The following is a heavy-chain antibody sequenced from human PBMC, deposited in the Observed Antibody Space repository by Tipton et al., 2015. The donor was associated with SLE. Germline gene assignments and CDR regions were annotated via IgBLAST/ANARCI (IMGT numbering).Heavy chain of an antibody. J-gene: IGHJ4*02. CDR2: IYHSGST. CDR3: ASRILRDGLVR. D-gene: IGHD5-24*01. CDR1: GGSISSYY. Sequence: TLSLTCTVSGGSISSYYWSWIRQPPGKGLEWIGYIYHSGSTYYNPSLKSRVTISVDRSKNQFSLKLSSVTAADTAVYYCASRILRDGLVRWGQGTLVTVSS. V-gene: IGHV4-59*12.